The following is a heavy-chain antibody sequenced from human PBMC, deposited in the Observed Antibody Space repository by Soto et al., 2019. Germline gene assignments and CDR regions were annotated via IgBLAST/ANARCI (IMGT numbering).Heavy chain of an antibody. Sequence: EVQLVESGGGLVKPGGSLRLSCAASGFTFSSYSMNWVRQAPGKGLEWVSSISSSSSYIYYAYSVKGRFTISRDNAKNPLDLPMNSLRAEDTAVYYCASMYYDILTGYPSDAFYIWGQGTMFTVSA. V-gene: IGHV3-21*01. CDR3: ASMYYDILTGYPSDAFYI. CDR1: GFTFSSYS. D-gene: IGHD3-9*01. CDR2: ISSSSSYI. J-gene: IGHJ3*02.